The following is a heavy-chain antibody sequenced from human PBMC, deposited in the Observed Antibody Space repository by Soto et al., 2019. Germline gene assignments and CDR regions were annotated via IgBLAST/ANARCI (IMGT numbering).Heavy chain of an antibody. J-gene: IGHJ6*02. V-gene: IGHV4-34*01. CDR3: ARGELLWFGERGYYYYYGMDV. D-gene: IGHD3-10*01. CDR1: GGSFSGYY. Sequence: PWETLSLTCAVYGGSFSGYYWSWIRQPPGKGLEWIGEINHSGSTNYNPSLKSRVTISVDTSKNQFSLKLSSVTAADTAVYYCARGELLWFGERGYYYYYGMDVWGQGTTVTAP. CDR2: INHSGST.